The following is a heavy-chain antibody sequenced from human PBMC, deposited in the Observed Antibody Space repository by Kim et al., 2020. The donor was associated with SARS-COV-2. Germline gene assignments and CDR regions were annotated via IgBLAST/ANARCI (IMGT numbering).Heavy chain of an antibody. V-gene: IGHV7-4-1*02. Sequence: ASVKVSCKTSRYTFTTYAIHWVRQAPGQGLEWMGWINTNTGNPTYAQGFTGRFVFSLDTSVSTTYLQISSLKAEDTGVYYCAKSRWDCSCTTCYCSFGYWGQGGLVTVSS. CDR3: AKSRWDCSCTTCYCSFGY. CDR2: INTNTGNP. J-gene: IGHJ4*02. D-gene: IGHD2-2*01. CDR1: RYTFTTYA.